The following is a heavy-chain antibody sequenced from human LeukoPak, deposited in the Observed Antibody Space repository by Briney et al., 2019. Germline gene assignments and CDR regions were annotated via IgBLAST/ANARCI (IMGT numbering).Heavy chain of an antibody. J-gene: IGHJ3*02. CDR1: GITFDDYG. D-gene: IGHD3-22*01. CDR3: ARDRSYYDSSGYYYDAFDI. CDR2: INWNGGST. V-gene: IGHV3-20*01. Sequence: GGSLRLSCAASGITFDDYGMSWVRQAPGKGLEWVSGINWNGGSTGYADSVKGRFTISRDNAKNSLYLQMNSLRAEDTALYHCARDRSYYDSSGYYYDAFDIWGQGTMVTVSS.